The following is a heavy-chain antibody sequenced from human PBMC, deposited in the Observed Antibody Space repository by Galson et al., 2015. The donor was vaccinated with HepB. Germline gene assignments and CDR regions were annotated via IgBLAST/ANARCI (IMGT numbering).Heavy chain of an antibody. CDR2: IDYSGST. V-gene: IGHV4-34*01. J-gene: IGHJ5*02. CDR3: ARGLPAATSIWFDP. Sequence: ETLSLTCAVYGGSFSGYYWSWIRQPPGKGLEWIGEIDYSGSTNFNPSLKSRVTISVDTSENQFSLKLYSVTAADTAVYYCARGLPAATSIWFDPWGQGTLVTVSS. CDR1: GGSFSGYY. D-gene: IGHD2-2*01.